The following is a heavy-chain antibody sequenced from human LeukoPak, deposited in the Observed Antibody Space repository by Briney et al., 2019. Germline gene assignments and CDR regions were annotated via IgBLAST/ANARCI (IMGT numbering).Heavy chain of an antibody. V-gene: IGHV3-30*01. CDR3: ARDGKEQLVYYYYYMDV. Sequence: GGSLRLSCAASGFTFSSYAMHWVRQAPGKGLGWVAVISYDGSNKYYADSVKGRFTISRDNSKNTLYLQMNSLRAEDTAVYYCARDGKEQLVYYYYYMDVWGKGTTVTVSS. J-gene: IGHJ6*03. CDR1: GFTFSSYA. CDR2: ISYDGSNK. D-gene: IGHD6-6*01.